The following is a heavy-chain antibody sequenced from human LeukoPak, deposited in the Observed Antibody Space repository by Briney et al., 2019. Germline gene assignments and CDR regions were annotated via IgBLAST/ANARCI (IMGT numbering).Heavy chain of an antibody. J-gene: IGHJ4*02. V-gene: IGHV1-3*03. D-gene: IGHD3-9*01. CDR1: GYTFTSYA. CDR2: INAGNGNT. Sequence: ASVKVSCKASGYTFTSYAMHWVRQAPGQRLEWMGWINAGNGNTKYSQEFQGRVTITRDTSASTAYMELSSLRSEDMAVYYCARGYYDILTGYYYFDYWGQGTLVTVSS. CDR3: ARGYYDILTGYYYFDY.